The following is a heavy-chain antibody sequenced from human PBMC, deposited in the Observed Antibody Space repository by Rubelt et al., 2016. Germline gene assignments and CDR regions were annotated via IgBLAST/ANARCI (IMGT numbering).Heavy chain of an antibody. CDR2: IWYAGSNK. V-gene: IGHV3-33*01. J-gene: IGHJ6*03. D-gene: IGHD2-8*01. Sequence: QVQLVESGGGVVQPGRSLRLSCAASGFTFSSYGMHWFRQAPGKGLEWLAVIWYAGSNKYYADSVKGRFTISRDNSKNTLYLQMNSLRAEDTAVYYCARDVSNYYYYYMDVWGKGTTVTVSS. CDR3: ARDVSNYYYYYMDV. CDR1: GFTFSSYG.